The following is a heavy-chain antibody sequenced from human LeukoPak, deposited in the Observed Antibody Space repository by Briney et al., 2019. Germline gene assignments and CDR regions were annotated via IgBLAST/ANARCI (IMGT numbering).Heavy chain of an antibody. CDR2: IYYSGST. CDR3: AKSGGYNAGTGYYYYYLDV. D-gene: IGHD6-13*01. V-gene: IGHV4-39*01. CDR1: GGSISSSSYY. J-gene: IGHJ6*03. Sequence: SETLSLTCTVSGGSISSSSYYWGWIRQPPGKALEWIGSIYYSGSTYYNPSLKSRVTISVDTSKNQFSLKLSSVTAADTAVYYCAKSGGYNAGTGYYYYYLDVWGKGTTVTVSS.